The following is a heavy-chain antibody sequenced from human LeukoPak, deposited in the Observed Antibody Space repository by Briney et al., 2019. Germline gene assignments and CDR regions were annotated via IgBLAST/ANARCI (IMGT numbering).Heavy chain of an antibody. CDR1: GGSVSSGSYY. D-gene: IGHD5-12*01. Sequence: PSETLSLTCTVSGGSVSSGSYYWSWIRQPPGKGLEWIGYIYYSGSTNYNPSLKSRVTISVDTSKNQFSLKLSSVTAADTAVYYCARDSGYEGYYWGQGTPVTVSS. CDR2: IYYSGST. CDR3: ARDSGYEGYY. J-gene: IGHJ4*02. V-gene: IGHV4-61*01.